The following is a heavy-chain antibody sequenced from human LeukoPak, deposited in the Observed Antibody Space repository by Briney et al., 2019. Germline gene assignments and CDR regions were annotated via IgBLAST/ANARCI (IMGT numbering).Heavy chain of an antibody. CDR3: AKDLGLATVTTRDVAFDI. D-gene: IGHD4-17*01. CDR1: GFTFSSYA. V-gene: IGHV3-23*01. CDR2: ISGSGGST. J-gene: IGHJ3*02. Sequence: PGGSLRLSCAASGFTFSSYAMSWVRQAPGKGLEWVSAISGSGGSTYYADSVKGRFTISRDNSKNTLYLQMNSLRAEDTAVYYCAKDLGLATVTTRDVAFDIWGQGTMVTVSS.